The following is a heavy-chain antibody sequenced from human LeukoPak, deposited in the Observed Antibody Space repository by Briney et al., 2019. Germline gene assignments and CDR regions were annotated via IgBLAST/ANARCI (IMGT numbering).Heavy chain of an antibody. CDR3: AKGFFGSSNYYFEY. J-gene: IGHJ4*02. CDR1: GFTFSSYA. CDR2: ITGSGGST. V-gene: IGHV3-23*01. Sequence: PGGSLRLSCAASGFTFSSYAMSWVRQAPGKGLEWVSTITGSGGSTFYADSVKGRFTISRDNSKNTLDLQINSLRVEDTAVYYCAKGFFGSSNYYFEYWGQGTLVTVSS. D-gene: IGHD6-13*01.